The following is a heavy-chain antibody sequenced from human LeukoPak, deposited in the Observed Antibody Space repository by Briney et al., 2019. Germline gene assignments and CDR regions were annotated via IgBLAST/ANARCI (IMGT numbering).Heavy chain of an antibody. CDR1: GYSISSGYY. CDR3: ARDRTLVIFDY. V-gene: IGHV4-38-2*02. J-gene: IGHJ4*02. D-gene: IGHD1-14*01. CDR2: IYHSGST. Sequence: PSETLSLTCTVSGYSISSGYYWGWIRQPPGKGLEWIGSIYHSGSTYYNPSLKSRVTISVDTSKNQFSLKLSSVTDADTAVYYCARDRTLVIFDYWGQGTLVTVSS.